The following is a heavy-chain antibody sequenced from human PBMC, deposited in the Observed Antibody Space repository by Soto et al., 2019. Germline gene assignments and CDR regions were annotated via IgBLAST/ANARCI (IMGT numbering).Heavy chain of an antibody. CDR3: ARVLGYCSGGNCFGRFDP. D-gene: IGHD2-15*01. Sequence: WNWIRQPPGKGLEWIGYIYYSGSTNYNPSLKSRVTMSVDTSNNQFSLKLSSVTAADTAVYYCARVLGYCSGGNCFGRFDPWGQGNLVTVSS. CDR2: IYYSGST. V-gene: IGHV4-59*01. J-gene: IGHJ5*02.